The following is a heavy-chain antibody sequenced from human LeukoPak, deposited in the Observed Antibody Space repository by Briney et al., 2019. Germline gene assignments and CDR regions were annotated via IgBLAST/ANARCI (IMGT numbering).Heavy chain of an antibody. D-gene: IGHD3-10*01. CDR1: GFTFSSYG. V-gene: IGHV3-30*03. Sequence: PGGSLRLSCAASGFTFSSYGMHWVRQAPGKGLEWVAVISYDGSNKYYADSVKGRFTISRDNSKNTLYLQMNSLRAEDTAVYYCASRHYGSGSYGGVYWGQGTLVTVSS. CDR3: ASRHYGSGSYGGVY. J-gene: IGHJ4*02. CDR2: ISYDGSNK.